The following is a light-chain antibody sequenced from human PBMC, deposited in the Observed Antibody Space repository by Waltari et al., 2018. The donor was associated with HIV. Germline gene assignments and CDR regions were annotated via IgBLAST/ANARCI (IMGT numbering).Light chain of an antibody. CDR2: DAS. CDR1: HGIRNS. J-gene: IGKJ1*01. CDR3: QQYADLKT. Sequence: DIQMTQSPSSLSASVGDRVTFTCQASHGIRNSLNWYQQNPGKAPDLLIYDASKLERGVPAMFSGSGSGARFSFTINGLQPGDIATYYCQQYADLKTFGQGTKVEVK. V-gene: IGKV1-33*01.